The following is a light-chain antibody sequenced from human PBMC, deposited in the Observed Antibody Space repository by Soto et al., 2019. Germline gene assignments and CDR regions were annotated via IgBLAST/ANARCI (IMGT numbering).Light chain of an antibody. J-gene: IGLJ1*01. CDR2: EVS. CDR1: SSDIGYYNY. CDR3: SSYTTSSTVV. V-gene: IGLV2-14*01. Sequence: QSVLTQPASVSGSPGQSITISCTGTSSDIGYYNYVSWYQQHPGKAPKLIIYEVSNRPSGVSNRFSGSKSANTASLTISGLQAEDEADYHCSSYTTSSTVVFGAGTYVTV.